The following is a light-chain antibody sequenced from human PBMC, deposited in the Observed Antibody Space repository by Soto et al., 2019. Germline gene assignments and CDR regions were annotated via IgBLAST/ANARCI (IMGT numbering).Light chain of an antibody. J-gene: IGLJ1*01. V-gene: IGLV2-14*03. CDR3: ISYTDRQSYL. CDR2: AAS. CDR1: SSDIGSYDH. Sequence: QSVLTHPASVSGSPGQSITISCSGTSSDIGSYDHVAWYQQFPGKSPKLIIYAASDRPSGVSDRFSGSKSGISASLTISGLQTEDEADYYCISYTDRQSYLFGTGTKVTVL.